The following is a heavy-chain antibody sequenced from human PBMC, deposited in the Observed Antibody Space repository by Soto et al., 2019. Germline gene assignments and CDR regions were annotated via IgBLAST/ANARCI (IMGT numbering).Heavy chain of an antibody. J-gene: IGHJ4*02. CDR3: ARGWSVTIFGVLGS. Sequence: QVQLVESGGGVVQPGRSLRLSCAASGYTFSAYGMHWVRQAPGKGLEWVALISSDGSKQYFADSVKGRFTIDRDNDKKTVYLPLNSLRADDTAVYYCARGWSVTIFGVLGSWGQVALVSVYS. D-gene: IGHD3-3*01. CDR2: ISSDGSKQ. CDR1: GYTFSAYG. V-gene: IGHV3-33*05.